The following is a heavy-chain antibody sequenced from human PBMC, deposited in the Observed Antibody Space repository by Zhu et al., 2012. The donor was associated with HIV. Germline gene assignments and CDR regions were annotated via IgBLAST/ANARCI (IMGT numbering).Heavy chain of an antibody. CDR1: GGSFSGYY. Sequence: QVQLQQWGAGLLKPSETLSLTCAVYGGSFSGYYWSWIRQPPGKGLEWIGEINHSGSTNYNPSLKSRVTISVDTSKNQFSLKLSSVTAADAAVYYCARRGYSSSCDYWGQGTLVHRLL. D-gene: IGHD5-18*01. CDR2: INHSGST. V-gene: IGHV4-34*01. J-gene: IGHJ4*02. CDR3: ARRGYSSSCDY.